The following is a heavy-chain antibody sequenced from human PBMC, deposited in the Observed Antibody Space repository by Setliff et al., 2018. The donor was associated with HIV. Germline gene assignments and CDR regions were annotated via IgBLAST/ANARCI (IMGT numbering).Heavy chain of an antibody. V-gene: IGHV1-46*01. CDR3: ARVRYCSGGSCYGGDYWFDP. CDR1: GYTFTSYY. Sequence: ASVKVSCKASGYTFTSYYIHWVRQAPGQGLEWMGVIHPSGGSTSYTQNFQDRVTMTRDTSTSTAYMELSSLRSEDTAVYYCARVRYCSGGSCYGGDYWFDPWGQGTLVTVSS. J-gene: IGHJ5*02. D-gene: IGHD2-15*01. CDR2: IHPSGGST.